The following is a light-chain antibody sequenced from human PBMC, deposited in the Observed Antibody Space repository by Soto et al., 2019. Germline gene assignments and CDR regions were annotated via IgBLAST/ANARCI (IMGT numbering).Light chain of an antibody. J-gene: IGLJ2*01. Sequence: QSVLTQPPSASGTPGQTIAISCSGGSSNIGSHTVNWYQQLPGTAPRLLIYSNIHRPSGVLDRFSGSKSGTSASLAISGLQSEDGADYYCAAWDDSLNGPLFGGGTQLTV. CDR1: SSNIGSHT. CDR3: AAWDDSLNGPL. V-gene: IGLV1-44*01. CDR2: SNI.